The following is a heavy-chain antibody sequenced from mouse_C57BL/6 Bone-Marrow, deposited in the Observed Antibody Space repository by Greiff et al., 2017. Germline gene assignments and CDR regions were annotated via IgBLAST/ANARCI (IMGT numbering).Heavy chain of an antibody. CDR1: GYTFTSYW. V-gene: IGHV1-74*01. J-gene: IGHJ1*03. CDR2: IHPSDSDT. CDR3: AIYPPYYYGSSYGYFDV. Sequence: VQLQQPGAELVKPGASVKVSCKASGYTFTSYWMHWVKQRPGQGLEWIGRIHPSDSDTNYNQKFKGKATLTVDKSSSTAYMQLSSLTSAYSAVYYCAIYPPYYYGSSYGYFDVWGTGTTVTVSS. D-gene: IGHD1-1*01.